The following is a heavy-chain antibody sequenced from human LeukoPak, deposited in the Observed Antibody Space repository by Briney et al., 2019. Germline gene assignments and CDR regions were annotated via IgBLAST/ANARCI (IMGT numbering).Heavy chain of an antibody. CDR3: ARVRYYYDSSGSQYNWFDP. Sequence: SETLSLTCTVSGGSISSYYWSWIRQPPGKGLEWIGYIYYSGCTNYNPSLKSRVTISVDTSKNQFSLKLSSVTAADTAVYYCARVRYYYDSSGSQYNWFDPWGQGTLVTVSS. V-gene: IGHV4-59*01. D-gene: IGHD3-22*01. CDR1: GGSISSYY. CDR2: IYYSGCT. J-gene: IGHJ5*02.